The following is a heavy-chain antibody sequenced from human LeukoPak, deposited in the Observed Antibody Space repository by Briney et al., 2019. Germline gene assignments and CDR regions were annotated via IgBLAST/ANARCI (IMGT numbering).Heavy chain of an antibody. Sequence: SETLSLTCTVSGGSISSGSYYWSWIRQPAGKGLEWIGRIYTSGSTNYNPSLKSRVTISVDTSKNQFSLKLSSVTAADTAVYYCARVYYYDSGGAFDIWGQGTMVTVSS. CDR3: ARVYYYDSGGAFDI. CDR2: IYTSGST. D-gene: IGHD3-22*01. V-gene: IGHV4-61*02. CDR1: GGSISSGSYY. J-gene: IGHJ3*02.